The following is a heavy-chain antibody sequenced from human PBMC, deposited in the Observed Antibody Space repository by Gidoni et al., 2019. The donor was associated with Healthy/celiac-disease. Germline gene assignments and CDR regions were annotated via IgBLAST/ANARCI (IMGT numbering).Heavy chain of an antibody. CDR1: CSPITGHY. CDR2: INPDSGGT. D-gene: IGHD2-15*01. CDR3: ARSFGNCSDGSCYHP. J-gene: IGHJ5*02. Sequence: LQLEQSGAAVKTQGASVTASCKASCSPITGHYLHWVRQAPGQGLEGMGRINPDSGGTNYTKKYQGRVTMTRDTSISTAHMELSRLRSGDTAVYYCARSFGNCSDGSCYHPWGQGTLVTVSS. V-gene: IGHV1-2*06.